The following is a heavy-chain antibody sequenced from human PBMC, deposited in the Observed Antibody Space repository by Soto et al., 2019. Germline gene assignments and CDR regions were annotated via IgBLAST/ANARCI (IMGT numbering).Heavy chain of an antibody. CDR2: IKSKTDGGTT. CDR3: TTDPSGIMITFGGVIAKSDDAFDI. D-gene: IGHD3-16*02. CDR1: GFTFSNAW. V-gene: IGHV3-15*01. Sequence: GGSLRLSCAASGFTFSNAWMSWVRQAPGKGLEWVGRIKSKTDGGTTDYAAPVKGRFTISRDDSKNTLYLQMNSLKTEDTAVYYCTTDPSGIMITFGGVIAKSDDAFDIWGQGTMVTVSS. J-gene: IGHJ3*02.